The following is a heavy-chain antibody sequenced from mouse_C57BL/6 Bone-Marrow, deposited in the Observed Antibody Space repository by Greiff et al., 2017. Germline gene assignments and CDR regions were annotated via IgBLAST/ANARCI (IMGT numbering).Heavy chain of an antibody. CDR3: ARRDGSSSWYAMDY. D-gene: IGHD1-1*01. Sequence: EVNVVEPGGGLVQPGGSLKLSCAASGFTFSDYGMAWVRQAPRKGPEWVAFISNLAYSIYYADTVTGRFTIPRENAKNTLYLEMSSLRSEDTAMYCYARRDGSSSWYAMDYWGQGTSVTVSS. CDR2: ISNLAYSI. V-gene: IGHV5-15*01. J-gene: IGHJ4*01. CDR1: GFTFSDYG.